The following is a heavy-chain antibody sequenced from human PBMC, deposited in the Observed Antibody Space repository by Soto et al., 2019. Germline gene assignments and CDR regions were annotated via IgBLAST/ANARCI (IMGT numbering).Heavy chain of an antibody. V-gene: IGHV3-23*01. CDR3: AKDVHAAAGIEVDYYYYGMDV. CDR2: ISGSGGST. J-gene: IGHJ6*02. D-gene: IGHD6-13*01. Sequence: GESLKISCAASGFTFSSYAMSWVRQAPGKGLEWVSAISGSGGSTYYADSVKGRFTISRDNSKNTLYLQMNSLRAEDTAVYYCAKDVHAAAGIEVDYYYYGMDVWGQGTTVTVSS. CDR1: GFTFSSYA.